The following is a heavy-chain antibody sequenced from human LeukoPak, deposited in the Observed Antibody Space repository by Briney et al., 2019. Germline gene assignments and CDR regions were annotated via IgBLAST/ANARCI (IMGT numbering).Heavy chain of an antibody. Sequence: LSCXGSGFTFCDHAMSWVRQAPGKGVEWVGFIRSKAYRGTTEYAASVKGRFTISRDDSASITYLQMNSLKTEDTAVHYCARGPIQLWIHNAMDVWGQGTTVTVSS. J-gene: IGHJ6*02. D-gene: IGHD5-18*01. CDR3: ARGPIQLWIHNAMDV. CDR1: GFTFCDHA. CDR2: IRSKAYRGTT. V-gene: IGHV3-49*04.